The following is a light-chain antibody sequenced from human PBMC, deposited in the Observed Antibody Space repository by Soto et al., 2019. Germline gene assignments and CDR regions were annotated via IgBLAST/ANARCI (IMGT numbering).Light chain of an antibody. CDR2: TAS. J-gene: IGKJ2*01. Sequence: DIQMTQSPSTLSASVGDRVTITCRASQSISSWLAWYQQKPGKAPKLLIYTASSLESGVPSRFSGSGSGIEFTLTISSLQPDDFATYYCQEYNSHSRYTFGQGTKLEIK. CDR1: QSISSW. V-gene: IGKV1-5*03. CDR3: QEYNSHSRYT.